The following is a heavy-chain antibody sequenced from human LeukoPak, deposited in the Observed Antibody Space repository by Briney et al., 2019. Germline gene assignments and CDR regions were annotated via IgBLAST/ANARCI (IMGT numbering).Heavy chain of an antibody. CDR2: IKSKTDGGTR. CDR1: GFTFSNAW. Sequence: GXSLRLSCAASGFTFSNAWMSWVRQAPGKGLEWVGRIKSKTDGGTREYAAPGKGRFTIEREEKKKRLYLQMNSLKTEDTAVYYCSGRLDYGYDYWGQGTLVTVSS. V-gene: IGHV3-15*01. D-gene: IGHD4-17*01. CDR3: SGRLDYGYDY. J-gene: IGHJ4*02.